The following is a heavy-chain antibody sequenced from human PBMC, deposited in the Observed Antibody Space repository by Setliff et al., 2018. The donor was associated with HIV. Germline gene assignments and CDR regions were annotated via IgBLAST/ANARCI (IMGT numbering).Heavy chain of an antibody. Sequence: SETLSLTCAVYGGSLSGHYWSWIRQPPGKGLEWIGEINHGGSTTYNPSLKSRVTLFLDTSKNQFSLTLNSLTAADTAVYYCARLAGQRTIAAADYFFDFWGQGALVTAPQ. CDR3: ARLAGQRTIAAADYFFDF. V-gene: IGHV4-34*01. J-gene: IGHJ4*02. CDR2: INHGGST. D-gene: IGHD6-13*01. CDR1: GGSLSGHY.